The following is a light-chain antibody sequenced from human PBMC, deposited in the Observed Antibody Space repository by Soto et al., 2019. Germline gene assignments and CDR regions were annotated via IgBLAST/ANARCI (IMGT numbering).Light chain of an antibody. V-gene: IGLV2-14*01. J-gene: IGLJ3*02. CDR2: EVS. CDR1: SSDVGGYNY. CDR3: TSFTSSSTWV. Sequence: QSVLTQPASVSGSPGQSITISCTGTSSDVGGYNYVSLFQHHPGKGPKLKIYEVSNRPSGVSNRFSGSESGYTASLTISELQAEDEAYYYCTSFTSSSTWVFGGGTK.